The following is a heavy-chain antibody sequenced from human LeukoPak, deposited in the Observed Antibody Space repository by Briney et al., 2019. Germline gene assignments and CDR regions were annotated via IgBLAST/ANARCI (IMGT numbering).Heavy chain of an antibody. V-gene: IGHV1-8*03. CDR2: MNPNSGNT. J-gene: IGHJ5*02. CDR1: GYTLTSYD. Sequence: GASVKVSCKASGYTLTSYDINWVRQATGQGLEWMGWMNPNSGNTGYAQKFQGRVTITRNTSISTAYMELSSLRSEGTAVYYCARGRGSNFDNWFDPWGQGTLVTVSS. D-gene: IGHD3-16*01. CDR3: ARGRGSNFDNWFDP.